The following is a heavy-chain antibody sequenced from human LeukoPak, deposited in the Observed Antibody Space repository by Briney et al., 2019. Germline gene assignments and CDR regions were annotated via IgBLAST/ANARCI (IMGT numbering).Heavy chain of an antibody. CDR3: ANAHGGSGFEY. CDR1: GFTLSNYF. J-gene: IGHJ4*02. CDR2: MSAGGADT. Sequence: PGRSLRLSCAASGFTLSNYFMRWVRQAPGKGLEWVSGMSAGGADTYYADSVKGRFTISRDNSKNTLYLQMNILRPEDTALYYCANAHGGSGFEYWGQGALVTVSS. V-gene: IGHV3-23*01. D-gene: IGHD6-19*01.